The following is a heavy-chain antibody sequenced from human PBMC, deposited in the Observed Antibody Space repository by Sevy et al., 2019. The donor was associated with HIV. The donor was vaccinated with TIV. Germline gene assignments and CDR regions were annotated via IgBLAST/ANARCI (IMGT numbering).Heavy chain of an antibody. Sequence: GGCLRLSCAASGLTLTTTGMSCVRQAPGKGLEWVAGVTSDGTTYYADSVRDRFTVSRDNSKNTLYLQLNSLRADDTAVFYCAGGDTTMITDLDYWGQGTLVTVSS. CDR3: AGGDTTMITDLDY. CDR1: GLTLTTTG. CDR2: VTSDGTT. J-gene: IGHJ4*02. D-gene: IGHD3-16*01. V-gene: IGHV3-23*01.